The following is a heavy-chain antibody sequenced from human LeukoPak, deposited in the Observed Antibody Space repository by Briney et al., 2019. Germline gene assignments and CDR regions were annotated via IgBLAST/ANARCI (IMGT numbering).Heavy chain of an antibody. D-gene: IGHD3-9*01. CDR2: VHYSGST. CDR3: ATGRSIRYFDY. V-gene: IGHV4-59*12. J-gene: IGHJ4*02. CDR1: GVSIFSSY. Sequence: SETRSLTCTVSGVSIFSSYWNWVRQPPGKGLEWIGYVHYSGSTNYNPSLKSRVTIPVDTSKSQFSLKLSSATAADTAVYYCATGRSIRYFDYWGQGTLLTVSS.